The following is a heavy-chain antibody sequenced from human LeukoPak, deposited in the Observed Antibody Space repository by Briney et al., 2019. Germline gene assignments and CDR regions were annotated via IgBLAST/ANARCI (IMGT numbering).Heavy chain of an antibody. CDR3: ALSSINPSFYYGGHV. CDR2: ITNIGDAI. V-gene: IGHV3-11*01. CDR1: GFTFSDYY. Sequence: GETLSLSCVASGFTFSDYYMAWIRQPPGKGLDWVSYITNIGDAIYNADSVKGRFTMSRDNSTNPLYLQMNSLRAEDSAVYYCALSSINPSFYYGGHVWGQGTTVSLSS. D-gene: IGHD2-2*01. J-gene: IGHJ6*02.